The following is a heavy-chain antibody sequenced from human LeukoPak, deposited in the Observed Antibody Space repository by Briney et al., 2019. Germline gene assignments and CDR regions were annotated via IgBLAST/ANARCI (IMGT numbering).Heavy chain of an antibody. V-gene: IGHV3-23*01. J-gene: IGHJ4*02. Sequence: GGSLRLSCAASGFTFSSDAMSWVRQAPGKGLEWVSAISGSGGSTYYADSVKGRFTISRDNSKNTLYPQMNSLRAEDTAVYYCAKSTGGWERLPPSDYWGQGTLVTVTS. CDR3: AKSTGGWERLPPSDY. CDR2: ISGSGGST. D-gene: IGHD2-8*02. CDR1: GFTFSSDA.